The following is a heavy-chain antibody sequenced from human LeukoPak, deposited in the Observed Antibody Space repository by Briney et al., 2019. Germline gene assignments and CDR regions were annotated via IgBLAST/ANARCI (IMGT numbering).Heavy chain of an antibody. Sequence: GRSLRLSCAASGFIFTHYGMHWVRQAPGKRLEWVAIIWYDGSNIYYVDSVKGRFTISRDNSKNTLFLQMNSLRAEDTAVYYCVRGRGESGYDYFDYWGQGTLVTVSS. CDR1: GFIFTHYG. J-gene: IGHJ4*02. CDR2: IWYDGSNI. V-gene: IGHV3-33*01. D-gene: IGHD5-12*01. CDR3: VRGRGESGYDYFDY.